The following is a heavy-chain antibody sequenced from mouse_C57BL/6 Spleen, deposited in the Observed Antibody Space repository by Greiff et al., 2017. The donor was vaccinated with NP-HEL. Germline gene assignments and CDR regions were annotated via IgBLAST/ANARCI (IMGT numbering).Heavy chain of an antibody. Sequence: EVQVVESGGGLVKPGGSLKLSCAASGFTFSDYGMHWVRQAPEKGLEWVAYISRGSSTIYYADTVKGRFTISRDNAKNTLFLQMTSLRSEDTAMYYCARGDGYYDYFDYWGQGTTLTVSS. CDR2: ISRGSSTI. CDR3: ARGDGYYDYFDY. D-gene: IGHD2-3*01. V-gene: IGHV5-17*01. J-gene: IGHJ2*01. CDR1: GFTFSDYG.